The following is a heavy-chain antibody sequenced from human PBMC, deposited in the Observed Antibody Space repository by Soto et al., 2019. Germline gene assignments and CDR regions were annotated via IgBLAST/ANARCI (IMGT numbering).Heavy chain of an antibody. J-gene: IGHJ4*02. CDR2: IKSKTDGGTT. CDR3: TTYTSSSFGS. Sequence: GGSLRLSCVASVFTFSNAWMSWVRQAPGKGLEWVGRIKSKTDGGTTDYAAPVKGRFTVSRDDSKNTLFLQMNSLKTEDTAVYYCTTYTSSSFGSWGQGTLVTVSS. D-gene: IGHD6-6*01. V-gene: IGHV3-15*01. CDR1: VFTFSNAW.